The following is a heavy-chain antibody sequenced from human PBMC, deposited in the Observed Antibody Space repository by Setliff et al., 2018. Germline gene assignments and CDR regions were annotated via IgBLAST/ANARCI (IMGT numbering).Heavy chain of an antibody. J-gene: IGHJ4*02. V-gene: IGHV1-2*04. D-gene: IGHD3-22*01. CDR1: GYTFTSYY. CDR3: ARRPYDSSGYFNY. CDR2: INPNSGGT. Sequence: GASVKVSCKASGYTFTSYYMHWVRQAPGQGLEWMGWINPNSGGTNYAQKFQGWVTMTRDTSISTAYMELSRLRSDDTAVYYCARRPYDSSGYFNYWGQGTLVTVSS.